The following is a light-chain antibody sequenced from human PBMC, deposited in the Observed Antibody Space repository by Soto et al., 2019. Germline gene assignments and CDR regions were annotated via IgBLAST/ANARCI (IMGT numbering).Light chain of an antibody. Sequence: DIQMTQSPSTLSASVEDRVTITCRASQSISSWLAWYQQKPGKAPRLLIYDASYLERGVPSRFSGSGSGTEFTLTISDLQPDDLATYYCQQYNSFWTFGQGTKVDIK. CDR1: QSISSW. J-gene: IGKJ1*01. CDR3: QQYNSFWT. CDR2: DAS. V-gene: IGKV1-5*01.